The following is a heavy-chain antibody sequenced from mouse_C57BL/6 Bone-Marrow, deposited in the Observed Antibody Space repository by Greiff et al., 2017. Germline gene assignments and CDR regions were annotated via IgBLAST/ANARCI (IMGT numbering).Heavy chain of an antibody. CDR3: TTTLRPFAY. Sequence: VQLQQSGAELVRPGASVKLSCTASGFNIKDDYMHWVKQRPEQGLEWIGWIDPENGDTEYASKFQGKATITVDTSSNPAYPQLSSLTSEDTAVYYCTTTLRPFAYWGQGTLVTVSA. CDR2: IDPENGDT. D-gene: IGHD1-1*01. V-gene: IGHV14-4*01. CDR1: GFNIKDDY. J-gene: IGHJ3*01.